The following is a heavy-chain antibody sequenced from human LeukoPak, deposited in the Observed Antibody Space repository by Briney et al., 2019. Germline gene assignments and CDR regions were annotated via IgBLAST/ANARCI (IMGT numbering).Heavy chain of an antibody. CDR2: VYGGSST. CDR1: GITVSSNY. Sequence: GGSLRLSCAASGITVSSNYMSWVRQAPGKGLEWVSVVYGGSSTYYADSVKGRFTISRDNSKNTLYLQMNSLRAEDTAVYYCARGEDYGDYFGFWGQGTLVTVSS. J-gene: IGHJ4*02. D-gene: IGHD4-17*01. CDR3: ARGEDYGDYFGF. V-gene: IGHV3-66*01.